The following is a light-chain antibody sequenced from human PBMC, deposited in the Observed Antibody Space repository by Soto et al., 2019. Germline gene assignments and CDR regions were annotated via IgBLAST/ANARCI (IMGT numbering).Light chain of an antibody. CDR1: SSDVGAYNY. CDR3: NSYAGSNNLV. Sequence: QSALTQPPSASGSPGQSVTISCTGTSSDVGAYNYVSWYQQHPGKAPKLLIYEVTKRPSGVPDRFSGSKSGNTASLTVSGLQAEDEADYYCNSYAGSNNLVFGGGTKLTV. J-gene: IGLJ2*01. V-gene: IGLV2-8*01. CDR2: EVT.